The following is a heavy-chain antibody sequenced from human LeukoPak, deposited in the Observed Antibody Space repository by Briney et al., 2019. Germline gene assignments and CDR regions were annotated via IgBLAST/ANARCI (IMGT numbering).Heavy chain of an antibody. J-gene: IGHJ6*02. Sequence: PGGSLRLSCAASGFTFNTYAMHWVRQAPGRGLEWLALMSYDGSHIYYADSVRGRFTISRDNSKSALYLQMTHLRTEDTAVYYCAKDLEPSLKSYYYYYHCLDVWGQGTTVTVSS. CDR2: MSYDGSHI. CDR1: GFTFNTYA. CDR3: AKDLEPSLKSYYYYYHCLDV. D-gene: IGHD1-1*01. V-gene: IGHV3-30*18.